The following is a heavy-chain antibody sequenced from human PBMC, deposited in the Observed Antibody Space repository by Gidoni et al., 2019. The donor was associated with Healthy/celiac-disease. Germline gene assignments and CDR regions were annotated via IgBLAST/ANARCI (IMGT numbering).Heavy chain of an antibody. Sequence: EVQLLESGGGLVQPGGSLRLSCAASGFTFSRFALSWVRQAPGKGLEWVSAISGSGGSTYYADSVKGRFTISRDNSKNTLYLQMNSLRAEDTAVYYCAKTLAYCGGDCPFGAFDIWGQGTMVTVSS. CDR3: AKTLAYCGGDCPFGAFDI. D-gene: IGHD2-21*02. J-gene: IGHJ3*02. V-gene: IGHV3-23*01. CDR1: GFTFSRFA. CDR2: ISGSGGST.